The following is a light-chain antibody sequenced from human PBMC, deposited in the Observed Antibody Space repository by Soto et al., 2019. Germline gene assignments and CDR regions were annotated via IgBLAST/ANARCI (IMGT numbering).Light chain of an antibody. J-gene: IGLJ2*01. CDR2: GNN. Sequence: QSVLTQPPSASGTPGQRVIISCSGSNSNIGINTVNWYQQLPGTAPKLLNYGNNQRPSGVHDRFSGSKSGTSASLAISGLQSEDEADYYCAAWDDSLNGVVFGGGTKVTVL. CDR3: AAWDDSLNGVV. CDR1: NSNIGINT. V-gene: IGLV1-44*01.